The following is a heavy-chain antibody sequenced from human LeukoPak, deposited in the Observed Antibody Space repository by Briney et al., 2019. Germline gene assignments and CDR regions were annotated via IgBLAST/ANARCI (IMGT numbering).Heavy chain of an antibody. D-gene: IGHD3-22*01. CDR1: GGSISSSSYY. V-gene: IGHV4-39*07. J-gene: IGHJ4*02. CDR2: IYYSGST. CDR3: ARTIYYYDSGTYYTHFDY. Sequence: SETLSLTCTVSGGSISSSSYYWGWIRQPPGKGLEWIGSIYYSGSTYYNPSLKSRVTISVDTSKNQFSLKLSSVTAADTAVYYCARTIYYYDSGTYYTHFDYWGQGTLVTVSS.